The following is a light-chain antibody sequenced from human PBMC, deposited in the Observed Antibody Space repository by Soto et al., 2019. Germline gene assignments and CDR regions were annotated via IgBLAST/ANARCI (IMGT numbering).Light chain of an antibody. Sequence: ALTQPASVSGSLGQSITMSCTGTSTDVGGYNFVSWYQQHPDKAPKLLIYEVTNRPSGVSNRFSGSKSGNTASLTISGLQAEYEADYYCSSYKSTVTPVFGTGIKFTVL. V-gene: IGLV2-14*01. CDR3: SSYKSTVTPV. CDR2: EVT. CDR1: STDVGGYNF. J-gene: IGLJ1*01.